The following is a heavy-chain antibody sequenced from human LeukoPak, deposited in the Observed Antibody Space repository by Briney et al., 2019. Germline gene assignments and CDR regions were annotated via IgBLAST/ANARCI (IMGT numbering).Heavy chain of an antibody. Sequence: GGSLRLSCAASGFTFSSYAMHWVRQAPGKGLEWVAVISYDGSNKYYADPVKGRFTISRDNSKNTLYLQMNSLRAEDTAVYYCARGGFLWFGELPDHDYFDYWGQGTLVTVSS. V-gene: IGHV3-30-3*01. CDR1: GFTFSSYA. CDR3: ARGGFLWFGELPDHDYFDY. D-gene: IGHD3-10*01. CDR2: ISYDGSNK. J-gene: IGHJ4*02.